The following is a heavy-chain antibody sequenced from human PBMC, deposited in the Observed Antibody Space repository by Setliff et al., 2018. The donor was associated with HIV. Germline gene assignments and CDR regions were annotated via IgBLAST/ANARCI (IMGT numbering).Heavy chain of an antibody. Sequence: PGGSLRLSCAASGYTFSSYSMNWVRQAPGKGLEWVSAISSGGEIMFYADSVKGRFTISRDNAKNSLYLQMNSLRAEDTAVYYCASVLRYYGSGSYPFGYWGQGTLVTVSS. J-gene: IGHJ4*02. CDR3: ASVLRYYGSGSYPFGY. CDR2: ISSGGEIM. CDR1: GYTFSSYS. V-gene: IGHV3-21*01. D-gene: IGHD3-10*01.